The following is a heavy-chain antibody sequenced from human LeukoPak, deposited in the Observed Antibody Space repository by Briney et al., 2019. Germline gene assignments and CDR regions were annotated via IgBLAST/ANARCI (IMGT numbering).Heavy chain of an antibody. CDR1: GYTFTSYG. Sequence: ASVKVSCKASGYTFTSYGISWVRQAPGQGLERMGWISAYNGNTNYAQKLQGRVTMTTDTSTSTAYMELRSLRSDDTAVYYCARVDSSWGYYYYYGMDVWGQGTTVTVSS. D-gene: IGHD6-6*01. CDR2: ISAYNGNT. J-gene: IGHJ6*02. CDR3: ARVDSSWGYYYYYGMDV. V-gene: IGHV1-18*01.